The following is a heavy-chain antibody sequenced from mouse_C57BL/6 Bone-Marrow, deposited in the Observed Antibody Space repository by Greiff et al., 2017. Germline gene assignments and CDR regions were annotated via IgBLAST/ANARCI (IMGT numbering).Heavy chain of an antibody. CDR3: TEAMDY. CDR1: GFTFSNYW. J-gene: IGHJ4*01. CDR2: IRLKSDNYAT. Sequence: EVMLVESGGGLVQPGGSMKLSCVASGFTFSNYWMNWVRQSPEKGLEWVAQIRLKSDNYATHYAESLKGRYTISRDDSKRSVYLQLNNLRAEDTGIYSCTEAMDYWGQGTSVTVSS. V-gene: IGHV6-3*01.